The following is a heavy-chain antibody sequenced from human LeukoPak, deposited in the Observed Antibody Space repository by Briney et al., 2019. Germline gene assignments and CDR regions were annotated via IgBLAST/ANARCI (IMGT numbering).Heavy chain of an antibody. D-gene: IGHD5-18*01. CDR3: ARVRYSYGPVYFDY. CDR2: INHSGST. Sequence: KASETLSLTCAVYGGSFSGYYWSWIRQPPGKGLEWIGEINHSGSTNYNPSLKSRVTISVDTSKNQFSLKLSSVTAADTAVYYCARVRYSYGPVYFDYWGQGTLVTVSS. V-gene: IGHV4-34*01. J-gene: IGHJ4*02. CDR1: GGSFSGYY.